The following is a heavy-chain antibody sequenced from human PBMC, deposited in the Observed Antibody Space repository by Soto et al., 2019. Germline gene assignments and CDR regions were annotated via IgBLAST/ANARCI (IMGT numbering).Heavy chain of an antibody. D-gene: IGHD2-8*01. Sequence: EVQLLESGGGLVQPGGSLRLSCAASGFTFTTYAMSWVRQAPGTGLEWVSAISGSGGITYYAHSVKGRFTISRDSSQNTLYLQMNSLRAEDTALYYCAKDLTPCTDTVCRKFLHWGQGPLVTVST. J-gene: IGHJ1*01. CDR2: ISGSGGIT. V-gene: IGHV3-23*01. CDR3: AKDLTPCTDTVCRKFLH. CDR1: GFTFTTYA.